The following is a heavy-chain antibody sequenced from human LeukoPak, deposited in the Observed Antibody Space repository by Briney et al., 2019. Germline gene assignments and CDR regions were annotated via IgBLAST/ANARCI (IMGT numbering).Heavy chain of an antibody. V-gene: IGHV3-48*03. CDR2: ISSSGSTI. Sequence: PGGSLRLSCAASGFTFSSYEMNWVRHAPGKGLEWVSYISSSGSTIYYADSVKGRFTISRDNARNSLYLQMNSLRAEDTALYYCARGAEVAGDKNDALDIWGQGTMVTVSS. CDR1: GFTFSSYE. CDR3: ARGAEVAGDKNDALDI. D-gene: IGHD6-19*01. J-gene: IGHJ3*02.